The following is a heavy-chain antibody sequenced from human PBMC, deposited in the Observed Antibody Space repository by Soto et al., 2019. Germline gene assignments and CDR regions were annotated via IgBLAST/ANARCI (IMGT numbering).Heavy chain of an antibody. CDR3: AREQGGYAYGDY. J-gene: IGHJ4*02. Sequence: ASVKVSCKASGYSFTSYGITWVRQAPGQGLEWMGWVNIYEGSTNYAQKFQGRVTMTTDTSTSTVYLEVRSLRSDDTAMYYCAREQGGYAYGDYWGQGTLVTVSS. CDR2: VNIYEGST. CDR1: GYSFTSYG. D-gene: IGHD5-18*01. V-gene: IGHV1-18*01.